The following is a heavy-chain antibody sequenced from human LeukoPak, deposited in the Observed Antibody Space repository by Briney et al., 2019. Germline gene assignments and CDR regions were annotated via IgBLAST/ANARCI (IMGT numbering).Heavy chain of an antibody. CDR2: IYTSGST. CDR1: GGSISSGSYY. D-gene: IGHD6-19*01. Sequence: SETLSLTCTVSGGSISSGSYYWSWIRQPAGKGLEWIGRIYTSGSTNYNPSLKSRVTISVDTSKNQFSLKLSSVTAADTAVYYCARVTAVAGTGVDYWGQGTLVTVSS. CDR3: ARVTAVAGTGVDY. J-gene: IGHJ4*02. V-gene: IGHV4-61*02.